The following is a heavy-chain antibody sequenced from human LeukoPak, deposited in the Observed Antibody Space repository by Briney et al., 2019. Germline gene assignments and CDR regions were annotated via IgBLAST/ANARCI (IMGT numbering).Heavy chain of an antibody. CDR1: GFTFGGYG. CDR2: IAYDGSRA. D-gene: IGHD1-14*01. CDR3: TRYNNDHFDY. V-gene: IGHV3-33*01. J-gene: IGHJ4*02. Sequence: GGSLRLSCAGSGFTFGGYGMHWFRQTPGKGLEWVAVIAYDGSRAFYADSVKGRFTISRDNSENTMSVQMDGLRAEDTAVYYCTRYNNDHFDYWGQGTLVTVSS.